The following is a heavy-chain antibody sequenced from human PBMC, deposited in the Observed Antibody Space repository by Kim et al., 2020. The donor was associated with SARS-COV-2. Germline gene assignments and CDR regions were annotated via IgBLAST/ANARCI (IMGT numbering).Heavy chain of an antibody. CDR1: GFNLYDYA. J-gene: IGHJ4*02. D-gene: IGHD6-19*01. CDR3: AQGRQWLIRN. CDR2: ISRDGGGT. Sequence: GGSLRLSCTTSGFNLYDYAIHWVRHVPGKGLEWVSLISRDGGGTYYADSVKGRFTISRDISKKSLYLQMDSLRAEDTALYYCAQGRQWLIRNWGQGTQVTASA. V-gene: IGHV3-43*02.